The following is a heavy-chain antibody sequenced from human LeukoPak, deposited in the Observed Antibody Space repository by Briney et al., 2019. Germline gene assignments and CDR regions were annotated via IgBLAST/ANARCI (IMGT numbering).Heavy chain of an antibody. CDR2: ISSSSSTI. J-gene: IGHJ4*02. D-gene: IGHD2-15*01. V-gene: IGHV3-48*04. CDR1: GFTFSSYS. Sequence: GGSLRLSCAASGFTFSSYSMSWVRQAPGKGLEWVSYISSSSSTIYYADSVKGRFTISRDNAKNSLYLQMNSLRAEDTAVYYCASPYCSGGSCNSIFDYWGQGTLVTVSS. CDR3: ASPYCSGGSCNSIFDY.